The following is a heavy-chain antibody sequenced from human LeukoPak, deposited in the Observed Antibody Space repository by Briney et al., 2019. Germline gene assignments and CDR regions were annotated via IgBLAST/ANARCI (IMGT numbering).Heavy chain of an antibody. CDR3: ASAAGGNLDS. CDR1: GYTFTSYG. V-gene: IGHV1-18*01. J-gene: IGHJ4*02. CDR2: ISAYNGNT. D-gene: IGHD4-23*01. Sequence: ASVTVSCKASGYTFTSYGISWVRQAPGQGLEWMGWISAYNGNTNYAQKLQGRVTMTTDTSTSTAYMELRSLRSEDTAVYYCASAAGGNLDSWGQGTLATVSS.